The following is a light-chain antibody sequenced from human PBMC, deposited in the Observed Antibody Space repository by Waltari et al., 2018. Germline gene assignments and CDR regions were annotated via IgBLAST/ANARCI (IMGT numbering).Light chain of an antibody. Sequence: QSVLTQPPSASGTPGQRVTISCSGSSSNIGRTMITRYQQLPGTAPKLLIYPNNQRPAGVPDRFSGSKSGTSASLAISGLQSEDEADYHCAAWDDSLTAWVFGGGTKLTVL. CDR3: AAWDDSLTAWV. V-gene: IGLV1-44*01. CDR1: SSNIGRTM. J-gene: IGLJ3*02. CDR2: PNN.